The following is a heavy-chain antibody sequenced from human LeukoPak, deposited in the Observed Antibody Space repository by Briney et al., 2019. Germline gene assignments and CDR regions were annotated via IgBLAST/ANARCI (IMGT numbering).Heavy chain of an antibody. J-gene: IGHJ4*02. CDR2: INSDGGGT. Sequence: PGGSLRLSCAASGFTFNNYWMAWVRQAPGKGLEWVSRINSDGGGTRYADSVEGRFTISRDNAKNTLFLQMNSLTAEDTAVYYCARDYAVGTPFDSWGQGTLVTVSS. CDR1: GFTFNNYW. D-gene: IGHD4-23*01. V-gene: IGHV3-74*01. CDR3: ARDYAVGTPFDS.